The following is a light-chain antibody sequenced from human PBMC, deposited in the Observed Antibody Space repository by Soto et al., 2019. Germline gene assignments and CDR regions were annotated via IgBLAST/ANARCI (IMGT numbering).Light chain of an antibody. CDR2: LGS. Sequence: DIVMPHSPLSLPVTPGEPASISCRSSQSLLHSNGYNFLDWYLQKPGQSPQLLIHLGSNRASGVPDMFSGSGSGTDFTLKISRVEAEDVGVYYCMQALQTPPYTFGQGTQREIK. J-gene: IGKJ2*01. V-gene: IGKV2-28*01. CDR1: QSLLHSNGYNF. CDR3: MQALQTPPYT.